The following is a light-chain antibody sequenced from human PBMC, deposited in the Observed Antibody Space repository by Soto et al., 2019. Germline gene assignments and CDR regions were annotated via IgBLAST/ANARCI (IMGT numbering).Light chain of an antibody. CDR2: DAS. Sequence: DIQMTQSPSTLSASVGDRVTITCRASQSISSWLAWYQQKPGKAPKLLIYDASSLESGVPSRFSGSGSGTEFTLTISSLQPDDFATYYCQQYNSYSPLTFGPGTKGDIK. CDR1: QSISSW. V-gene: IGKV1-5*01. CDR3: QQYNSYSPLT. J-gene: IGKJ3*01.